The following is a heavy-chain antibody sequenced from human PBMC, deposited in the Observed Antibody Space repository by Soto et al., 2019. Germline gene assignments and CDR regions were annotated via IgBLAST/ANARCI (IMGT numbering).Heavy chain of an antibody. CDR3: ARVLRKSTGIFNYYYYGMDV. D-gene: IGHD2-2*01. CDR1: GYTFTSYG. V-gene: IGHV1-18*04. Sequence: ASVKVSCKASGYTFTSYGISWVRQAPGQGLEWMGWISAYNGNTNYAQKLQGRVTMTTDTSTSTAYVELRSLRSDDTAVYYCARVLRKSTGIFNYYYYGMDVWGQGTTVTVSS. J-gene: IGHJ6*02. CDR2: ISAYNGNT.